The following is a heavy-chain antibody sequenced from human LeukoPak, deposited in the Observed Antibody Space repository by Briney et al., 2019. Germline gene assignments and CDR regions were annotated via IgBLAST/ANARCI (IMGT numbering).Heavy chain of an antibody. D-gene: IGHD3-10*01. Sequence: SETLSLTGTVSGGSINTFYWSWIRQPPGKGLEWIGHISYSGNTNYNPSPKSRVTISLDTSKAQFSLKLRSVTAADTAVYYCAKIGDAGLGSHDYWGQGTLVTVSS. CDR3: AKIGDAGLGSHDY. CDR2: ISYSGNT. V-gene: IGHV4-59*08. CDR1: GGSINTFY. J-gene: IGHJ4*02.